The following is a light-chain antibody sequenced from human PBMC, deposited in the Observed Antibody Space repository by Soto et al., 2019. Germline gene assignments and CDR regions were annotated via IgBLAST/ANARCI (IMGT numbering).Light chain of an antibody. J-gene: IGLJ2*01. V-gene: IGLV2-14*01. Sequence: QSVLTQPASVSGSPGQSITISCTGTSNDIGGYNYVSWFQQHPGKAPKLMIYEVSHRPSGVSNRFSGSKSGNTASLTISGLQTEDEADYYCSSYTGSNTLIFGGGTKLTVL. CDR1: SNDIGGYNY. CDR3: SSYTGSNTLI. CDR2: EVS.